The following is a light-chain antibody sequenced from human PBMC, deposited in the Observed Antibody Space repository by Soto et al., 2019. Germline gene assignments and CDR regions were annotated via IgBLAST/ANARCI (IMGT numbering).Light chain of an antibody. CDR2: EVS. CDR3: CSYAGSSTFGV. Sequence: QSALTQPASVSGSPGQSITISCTGTSSDVGSYNLVSWYQQHPGKAPKLMIYEVSKRPSGVSNRFSGSKSGNTASLTISGLQAEDEADYYGCSYAGSSTFGVFGGGTKLTVL. V-gene: IGLV2-23*02. CDR1: SSDVGSYNL. J-gene: IGLJ3*02.